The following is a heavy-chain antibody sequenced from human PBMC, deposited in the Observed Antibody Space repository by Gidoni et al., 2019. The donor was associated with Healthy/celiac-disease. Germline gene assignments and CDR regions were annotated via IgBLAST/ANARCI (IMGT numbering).Heavy chain of an antibody. J-gene: IGHJ5*02. Sequence: QVQLQESGPGLVKPSGTLSLTCAVFVGSISSSNWWSWVRQPPGKGLEWIGEIYHSGSTNYNPSLKSRVTISVDKSKNQFSLKLSSVTAADTAVYYCARGENSSSWYDWFDPWGQGTLVTVSS. CDR3: ARGENSSSWYDWFDP. D-gene: IGHD6-13*01. CDR2: IYHSGST. V-gene: IGHV4-4*02. CDR1: VGSISSSNW.